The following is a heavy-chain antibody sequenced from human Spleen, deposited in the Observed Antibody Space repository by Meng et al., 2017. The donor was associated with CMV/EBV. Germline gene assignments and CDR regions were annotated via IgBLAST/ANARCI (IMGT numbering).Heavy chain of an antibody. Sequence: SETLSLTCTVSGASITTTKWWTWVRQTPGKGLEWVGEIDHSGNSNSNPSLKSRLTLSLDTSKNYLSLTMTSVTAEDTAIYYCASPRGFWGQGTLVTVSS. CDR1: GASITTTKW. CDR3: ASPRGF. V-gene: IGHV4-4*02. J-gene: IGHJ4*02. CDR2: IDHSGNS.